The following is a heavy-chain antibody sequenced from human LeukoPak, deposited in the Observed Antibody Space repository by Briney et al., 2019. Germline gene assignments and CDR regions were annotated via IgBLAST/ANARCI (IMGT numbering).Heavy chain of an antibody. Sequence: SETLSLTCSVSGDSVSSTYWSWVRQPPGKGLEWIGSIYDSGSTYYNPSLKSRVTISVDTSKNQFSLKLNSVTAADTAVYYCARHYGPWGQGTLVTVSS. D-gene: IGHD3-16*01. CDR3: ARHYGP. CDR1: GDSVSSTY. J-gene: IGHJ5*02. V-gene: IGHV4-59*05. CDR2: IYDSGST.